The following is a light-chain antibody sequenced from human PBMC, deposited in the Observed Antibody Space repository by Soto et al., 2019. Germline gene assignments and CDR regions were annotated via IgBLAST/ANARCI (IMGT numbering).Light chain of an antibody. Sequence: EIVLTQSPGTLSLSPGERATLSCRASQSVSSSYLAWYQQKPGQAPRLLIYGASSRATGIPDRFGGSGSGTDFTLTISRLEPEDFAVYYCQHYGSSWTFGQGTKVEIK. J-gene: IGKJ1*01. V-gene: IGKV3-20*01. CDR3: QHYGSSWT. CDR1: QSVSSSY. CDR2: GAS.